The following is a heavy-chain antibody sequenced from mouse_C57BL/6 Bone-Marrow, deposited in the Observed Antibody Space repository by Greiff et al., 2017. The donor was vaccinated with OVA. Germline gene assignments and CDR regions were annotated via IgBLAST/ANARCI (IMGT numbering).Heavy chain of an antibody. CDR1: GYTFTDYY. CDR3: ARYLYYYGSNYAMDY. Sequence: VKLVESGAELVRPGASVKLSCKASGYTFTDYYINWVKQRPGQGLEWIARIYPGSGNTYYNEKFKGKATLTAEKSSSTAYMQLSSLTSEDSAVYFCARYLYYYGSNYAMDYWGQGTSVTVSS. J-gene: IGHJ4*01. V-gene: IGHV1-76*01. CDR2: IYPGSGNT. D-gene: IGHD1-1*01.